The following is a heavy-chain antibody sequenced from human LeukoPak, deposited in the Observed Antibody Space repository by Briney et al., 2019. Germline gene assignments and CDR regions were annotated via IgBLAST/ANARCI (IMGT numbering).Heavy chain of an antibody. V-gene: IGHV1-18*01. D-gene: IGHD2-2*01. CDR1: GYTFTSYG. CDR2: IGAYNGNT. CDR3: ARDIVVVPVAMRTFYYYYGMDV. Sequence: VASVKVSCKASGYTFTSYGISWVRQAPGQGLEWMGWIGAYNGNTNYAQKFQGRVTMITDTFTSTAYMELRSLRSDDTAVYYCARDIVVVPVAMRTFYYYYGMDVWGQGTTVPVSS. J-gene: IGHJ6*02.